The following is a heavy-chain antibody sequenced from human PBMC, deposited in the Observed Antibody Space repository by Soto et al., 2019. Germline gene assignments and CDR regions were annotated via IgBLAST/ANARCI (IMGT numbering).Heavy chain of an antibody. CDR3: ARYYDGTNWFDP. CDR2: IIPIFGTA. J-gene: IGHJ5*02. Sequence: SVKVSCKASRGTFSSYAISWMRQPPGQELEWMGWIIPIFGTANYAQKFQGRVTITADESTSTAYMELSSLRSEDTAVYYCARYYDGTNWFDPWGQGTLGTASS. D-gene: IGHD3-22*01. V-gene: IGHV1-69*13. CDR1: RGTFSSYA.